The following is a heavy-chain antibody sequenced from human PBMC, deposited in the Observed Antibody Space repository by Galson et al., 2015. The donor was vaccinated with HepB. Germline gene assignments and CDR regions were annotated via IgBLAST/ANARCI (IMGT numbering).Heavy chain of an antibody. CDR2: IKHDGSEK. CDR1: GLTYSTYW. J-gene: IGHJ5*02. V-gene: IGHV3-7*03. Sequence: SLRLSCAVSGLTYSTYWVNWVRQGPGKGLERVANIKHDGSEKSYEESVKGRFAISRDSAKKTVYLQMNSLRVEDTAVYYCTCHNWFGPWGQGTLVTVSS. CDR3: TCHNWFGP.